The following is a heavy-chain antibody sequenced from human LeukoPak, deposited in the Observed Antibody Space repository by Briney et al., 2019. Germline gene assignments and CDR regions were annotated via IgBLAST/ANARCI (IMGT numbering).Heavy chain of an antibody. CDR3: ARSKGDWGAHTDY. J-gene: IGHJ4*02. V-gene: IGHV4-30-4*08. D-gene: IGHD3-16*01. CDR2: IYYSGST. Sequence: SQTLSLTCTVSGGSISSGDYYWSWIRQPPGKGLGWIGYIYYSGSTYYNPSLKSRVTISVDTSKNQFSLKLSSVTAADTAVYYCARSKGDWGAHTDYWGQGTLVTVSS. CDR1: GGSISSGDYY.